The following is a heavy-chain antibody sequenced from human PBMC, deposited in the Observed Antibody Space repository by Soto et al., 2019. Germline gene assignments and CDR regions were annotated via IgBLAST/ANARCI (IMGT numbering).Heavy chain of an antibody. V-gene: IGHV3-15*07. CDR2: IKSKTDGGTT. J-gene: IGHJ6*02. D-gene: IGHD2-15*01. CDR3: TTPDVVVVAATPGEIYYYYGMDV. Sequence: GGSLRLSCAASGFTFSNAWMNWVRQAPGKGLEWVGRIKSKTDGGTTDYAAPVKGRFTISRDDSKNTLYLQMNSLKTEDTAVYYCTTPDVVVVAATPGEIYYYYGMDVWGQGTTVTVSS. CDR1: GFTFSNAW.